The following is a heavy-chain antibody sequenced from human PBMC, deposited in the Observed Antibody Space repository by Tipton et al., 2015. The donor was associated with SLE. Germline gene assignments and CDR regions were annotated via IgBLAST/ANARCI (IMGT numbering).Heavy chain of an antibody. D-gene: IGHD1-26*01. J-gene: IGHJ3*02. V-gene: IGHV3-48*03. CDR3: ARGRIVGAQSI. CDR1: GFTFSSYE. CDR2: ISSSGSTI. Sequence: SLRLSCAASGFTFSSYEMNWVRQAPGKGLEWVSYISSSGSTIYYADSVKGRFTISRDNSKNTLYLQMNSLRAEDTAVYYCARGRIVGAQSIWGQGTMVTVSS.